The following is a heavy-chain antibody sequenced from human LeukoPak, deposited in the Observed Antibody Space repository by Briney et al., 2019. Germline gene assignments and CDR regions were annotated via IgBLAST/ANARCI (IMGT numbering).Heavy chain of an antibody. Sequence: GGSLRLSCATSGFPFSDFSMSWVRQAPGKGLEWISTTNSGGATTDYAESVKGRFTISRDNSKNILYQQMSSLRVEDTAMYYCAKQSYARSLGEGGPGTLVTVSS. D-gene: IGHD2-8*01. J-gene: IGHJ4*02. CDR1: GFPFSDFS. CDR3: AKQSYARSLGE. CDR2: TNSGGATT. V-gene: IGHV3-23*01.